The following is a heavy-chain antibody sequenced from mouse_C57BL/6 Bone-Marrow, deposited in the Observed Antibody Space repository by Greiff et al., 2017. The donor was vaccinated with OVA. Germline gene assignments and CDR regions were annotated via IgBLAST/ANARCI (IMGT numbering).Heavy chain of an antibody. V-gene: IGHV14-4*01. J-gene: IGHJ1*03. CDR3: TTCPYYYGSSPYFDV. D-gene: IGHD1-1*01. Sequence: VQLQQSGAELVRPGASVKLSCTASGFNIKDDYMHWVKQRPEQGLEWIGWIDPENGDTEYASKFQGKATITADTSSNTADLQLSSLTSEDTAVYYCTTCPYYYGSSPYFDVWGTGTTVTVS. CDR1: GFNIKDDY. CDR2: IDPENGDT.